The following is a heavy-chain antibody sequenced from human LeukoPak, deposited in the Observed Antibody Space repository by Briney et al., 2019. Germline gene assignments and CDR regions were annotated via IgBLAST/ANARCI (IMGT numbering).Heavy chain of an antibody. J-gene: IGHJ6*03. CDR2: ISTIGSTI. CDR3: ARTIYGIFIYYMDV. CDR1: GFTFSDYY. D-gene: IGHD3-9*01. Sequence: AGGSLRLSCEASGFTFSDYYMSWIRQAPGKGLEWVSYISTIGSTIYYADSVKGRFTISRDNAKNSLYLQMNSLRAEDTAMYYCARTIYGIFIYYMDVWGKGTTVTVSS. V-gene: IGHV3-11*01.